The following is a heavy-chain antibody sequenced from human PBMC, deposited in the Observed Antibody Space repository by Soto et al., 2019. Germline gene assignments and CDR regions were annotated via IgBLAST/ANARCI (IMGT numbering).Heavy chain of an antibody. CDR1: GYTFTSYD. CDR3: ARGPNWNDHYYYFFYGIAV. D-gene: IGHD1-20*01. V-gene: IGHV1-8*01. CDR2: MNPNSGNT. J-gene: IGHJ6*02. Sequence: ASVKGSCKASGYTFTSYDINWVRQATGQGLEWMGWMNPNSGNTGYAQKFQGRVTMTRNTSISTAYMELSSLRSEDTAVYYCARGPNWNDHYYYFFYGIAVWGQVHTVPVPS.